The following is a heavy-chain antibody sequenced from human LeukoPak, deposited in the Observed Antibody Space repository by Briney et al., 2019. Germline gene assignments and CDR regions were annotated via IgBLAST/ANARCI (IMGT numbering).Heavy chain of an antibody. V-gene: IGHV3-49*04. CDR3: TRYRGYFDY. J-gene: IGHJ4*02. CDR2: IRSNAYGGTT. CDR1: GFTSGDYA. Sequence: PGRSLRLSCTASGFTSGDYALNWVRQAPGKGLEWVGFIRSNAYGGTTEYAASVKGRFTISRDDSKSIAYLQMNSLKTEDTAVYYCTRYRGYFDYWGQGTLVTVSS. D-gene: IGHD3-10*01.